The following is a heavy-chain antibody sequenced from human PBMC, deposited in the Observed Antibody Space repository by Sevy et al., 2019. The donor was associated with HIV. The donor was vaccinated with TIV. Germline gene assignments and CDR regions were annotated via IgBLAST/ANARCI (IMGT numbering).Heavy chain of an antibody. Sequence: SETLSLTCTVSGGSISSGDYYWSWIRQPPGKGLEWIGYIYYSGSTYYNPSLKSRVTISVDTSKNQFSLKLSSVTAADTAVYCCAREPHNYDFWSGSTLFDPWGQGTLVTVSS. CDR1: GGSISSGDYY. CDR2: IYYSGST. CDR3: AREPHNYDFWSGSTLFDP. J-gene: IGHJ5*02. D-gene: IGHD3-3*01. V-gene: IGHV4-30-4*01.